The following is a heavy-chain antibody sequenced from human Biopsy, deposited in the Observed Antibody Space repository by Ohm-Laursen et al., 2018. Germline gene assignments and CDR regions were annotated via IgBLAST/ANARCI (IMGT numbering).Heavy chain of an antibody. Sequence: ASVKVSCKTSGYTFTAYGISWVRQAPGQGLEWMGWISTYNDDTNIAQKFQGRVSMTTDTSTWTAYMELRSLRSGDTAIYFCARDPGYDFWSGSDPFDIWGQGTLVTVS. D-gene: IGHD3-3*01. CDR3: ARDPGYDFWSGSDPFDI. CDR1: GYTFTAYG. CDR2: ISTYNDDT. V-gene: IGHV1-18*04. J-gene: IGHJ3*02.